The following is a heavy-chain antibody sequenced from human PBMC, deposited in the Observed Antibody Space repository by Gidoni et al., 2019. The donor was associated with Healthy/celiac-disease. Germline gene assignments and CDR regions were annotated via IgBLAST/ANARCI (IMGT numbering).Heavy chain of an antibody. CDR1: GCTFSSYS. J-gene: IGHJ3*02. V-gene: IGHV3-21*01. Sequence: EVQLVESGGGLVQPGGSLSLSCAASGCTFSSYSMNWVRQAPGKGLAWVSFISSSSSFIYYADSVKGRFTISRDNAKNSLYLQMNSLRAEDTAVYYCARDRYGDYVFDIWCQGTMVTVSS. D-gene: IGHD4-17*01. CDR3: ARDRYGDYVFDI. CDR2: ISSSSSFI.